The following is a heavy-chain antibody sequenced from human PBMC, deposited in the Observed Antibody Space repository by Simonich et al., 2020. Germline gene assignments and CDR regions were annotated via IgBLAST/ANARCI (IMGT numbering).Heavy chain of an antibody. J-gene: IGHJ4*02. V-gene: IGHV4-59*08. CDR2: IYYSGST. CDR3: ARHDRWLQFYFDY. Sequence: QVQLQESGPGLVKPSETLSLTCTVSGGSISSYYWCWIRQPPGKGLEWIGYIYYSGSTNSTHSLKSRVTISVDTSKNQFSLKLSSVTAADTAVYYCARHDRWLQFYFDYWGQGTLVTVSS. D-gene: IGHD5-12*01. CDR1: GGSISSYY.